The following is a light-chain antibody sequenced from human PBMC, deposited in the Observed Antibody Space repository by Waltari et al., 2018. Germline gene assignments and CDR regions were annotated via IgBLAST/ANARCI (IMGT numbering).Light chain of an antibody. J-gene: IGKJ1*01. Sequence: EIVLTQSPGTLSLSPGERATLSCRASQSVSKYLAWYQQKPGQAPRLLIYDASTRATGIPDRFSASGWGTDFSLSISRLEPEDFAVYYCQKYESLPATFGQGTKVQMK. CDR3: QKYESLPAT. CDR1: QSVSKY. V-gene: IGKV3-20*01. CDR2: DAS.